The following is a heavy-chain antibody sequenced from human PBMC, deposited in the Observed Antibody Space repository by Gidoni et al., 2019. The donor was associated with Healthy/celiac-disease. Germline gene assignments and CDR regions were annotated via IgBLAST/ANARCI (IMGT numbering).Heavy chain of an antibody. CDR3: ARLVGDIVVVPAANYYYYGMDV. CDR2: IIPILGIA. V-gene: IGHV1-69*02. Sequence: QVQLVHSGAEVKKPGSSVKVSCKASGGTFSSYTISWVRQAPGQGLEWMGRIIPILGIANYAQKFQGRVTITADKSTSTAYMELSSLRSEDTAVYYCARLVGDIVVVPAANYYYYGMDVWGQGTTVTVSS. J-gene: IGHJ6*02. D-gene: IGHD2-2*01. CDR1: GGTFSSYT.